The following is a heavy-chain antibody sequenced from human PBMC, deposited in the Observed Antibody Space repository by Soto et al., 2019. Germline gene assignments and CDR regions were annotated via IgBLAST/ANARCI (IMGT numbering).Heavy chain of an antibody. CDR1: GYTLTELS. D-gene: IGHD5-12*01. CDR2: IDPDDGET. CDR3: ARDEEYSGYDFYYFDY. J-gene: IGHJ4*02. V-gene: IGHV1-24*01. Sequence: GASVKVSCKVSGYTLTELSMHWVRQAPGKGLEWMGGIDPDDGETIYAQKFQGRVTMTEDKSTSTAYMELSSLRSEDTAVYYCARDEEYSGYDFYYFDYWGQGTLVTV.